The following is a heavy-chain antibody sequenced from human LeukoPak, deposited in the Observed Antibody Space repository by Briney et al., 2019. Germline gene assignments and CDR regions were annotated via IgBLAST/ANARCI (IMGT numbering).Heavy chain of an antibody. Sequence: GGSLRLSCAASGFTFSSYEMNWVRQAPGKGLEWVSYITSSGNTIYYADSVKGRFTISRDNAENSPYLQMNSLRAEDTAVYYCARLTTMTTTGGPFDYWGQGTLVTVSS. CDR1: GFTFSSYE. D-gene: IGHD4-17*01. CDR3: ARLTTMTTTGGPFDY. J-gene: IGHJ4*02. CDR2: ITSSGNTI. V-gene: IGHV3-48*03.